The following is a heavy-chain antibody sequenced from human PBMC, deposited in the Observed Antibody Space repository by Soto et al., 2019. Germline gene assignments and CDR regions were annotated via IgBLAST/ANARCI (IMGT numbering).Heavy chain of an antibody. V-gene: IGHV3-33*01. CDR2: IWYDVSNK. Sequence: PXVSLRLTCAASGFPFSSYCMHWVRQAPGKGLEWVAVIWYDVSNKYYADSVKGRFTISRDNSKNTLYLQMNSLRAEDTAVYYCAREDCSSTSCYPPTPTMDVWGQGTTVTVSS. D-gene: IGHD2-2*01. J-gene: IGHJ6*02. CDR3: AREDCSSTSCYPPTPTMDV. CDR1: GFPFSSYC.